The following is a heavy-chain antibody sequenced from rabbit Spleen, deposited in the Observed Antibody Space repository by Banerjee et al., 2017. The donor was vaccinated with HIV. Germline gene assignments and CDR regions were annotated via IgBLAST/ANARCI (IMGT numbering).Heavy chain of an antibody. CDR3: ARMAGDNGYSL. D-gene: IGHD1-1*01. J-gene: IGHJ4*01. V-gene: IGHV1S40*01. CDR1: GFDFSSYG. Sequence: QSLEESGGDLVQPEGSLKLSCKASGFDFSSYGVSWVRQAPGKGLELIACIYTGSGGSTHYANWAKGRFTISKTSSTTVTLQMTSLTGADTATYFCARMAGDNGYSLWGPGTLVTVS. CDR2: IYTGSGGST.